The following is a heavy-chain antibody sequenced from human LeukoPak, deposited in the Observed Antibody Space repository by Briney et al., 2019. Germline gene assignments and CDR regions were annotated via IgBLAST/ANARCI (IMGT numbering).Heavy chain of an antibody. Sequence: GGSLRLSCAASGFTFSSYSMNWVRQAPGKGLEWVSSISSSSNYMYYADSVKGRFTISRDNAKNSLYLQMNSLRAEDTAVYYCAKEESQWLVTSSFDYWGQGTLVTVSS. D-gene: IGHD6-19*01. V-gene: IGHV3-21*04. CDR3: AKEESQWLVTSSFDY. CDR2: ISSSSNYM. CDR1: GFTFSSYS. J-gene: IGHJ4*02.